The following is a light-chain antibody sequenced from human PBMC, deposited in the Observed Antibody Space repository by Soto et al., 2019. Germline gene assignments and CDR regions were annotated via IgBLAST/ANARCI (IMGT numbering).Light chain of an antibody. CDR3: QQYGSSPPIT. J-gene: IGKJ5*01. CDR1: QSVSSSY. CDR2: GAS. Sequence: EIVLTQSPGTLSLSPGERATLSCKASQSVSSSYLAWYQQRPGQAPRLLIYGASSRATGIPDRFSGRGSGKDFTLTISSLEPEDFAVYYCQQYGSSPPITFGQGTRLEIK. V-gene: IGKV3-20*01.